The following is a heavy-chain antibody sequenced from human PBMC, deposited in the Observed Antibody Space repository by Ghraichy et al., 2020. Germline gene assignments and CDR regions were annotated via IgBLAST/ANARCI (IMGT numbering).Heavy chain of an antibody. J-gene: IGHJ4*02. Sequence: SETLSLTCTVSGGSISSYYWSWIRQPPGKGLEWIGSIYYSGSTYYNPSLKSRVTISVDTSKNQFSLKLSSVTAADTAVYYCASLAYCGGDCYSESDWGQGTLVTVSS. V-gene: IGHV4-59*05. CDR2: IYYSGST. CDR3: ASLAYCGGDCYSESD. CDR1: GGSISSYY. D-gene: IGHD2-21*02.